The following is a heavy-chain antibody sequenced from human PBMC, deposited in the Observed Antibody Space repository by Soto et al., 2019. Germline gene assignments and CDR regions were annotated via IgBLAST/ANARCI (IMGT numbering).Heavy chain of an antibody. J-gene: IGHJ4*02. CDR3: AKIASRSYSSY. V-gene: IGHV3-23*01. D-gene: IGHD1-26*01. CDR2: ISADGGAR. CDR1: GFTFNTYA. Sequence: GGSLRLSCAASGFTFNTYAMSWARQAPGKGLEWVAAISADGGARYHADSVKGRFTISRDNSRNTLYLQMNSLRAEDTAVYYCAKIASRSYSSYWGQGTLVTVSS.